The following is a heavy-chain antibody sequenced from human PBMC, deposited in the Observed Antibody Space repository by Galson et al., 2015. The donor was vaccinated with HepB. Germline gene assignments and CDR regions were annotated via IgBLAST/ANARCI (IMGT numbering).Heavy chain of an antibody. D-gene: IGHD3-3*01. CDR2: INSNGGST. Sequence: SLRLSCAASGFTFSSYAMSWVRQAPGKGLEGVSDINSNGGSTYYAESVKGRFTISRDNSKNTLYLQMSSLRAEDTAVHYCAKAASGYWYFDLWGRGTLVTVSS. CDR1: GFTFSSYA. V-gene: IGHV3-23*01. J-gene: IGHJ2*01. CDR3: AKAASGYWYFDL.